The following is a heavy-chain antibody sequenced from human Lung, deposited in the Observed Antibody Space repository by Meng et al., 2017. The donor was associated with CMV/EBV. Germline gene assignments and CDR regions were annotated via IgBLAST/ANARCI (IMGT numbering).Heavy chain of an antibody. V-gene: IGHV4-34*01. CDR1: GESFSGYS. J-gene: IGHJ4*02. D-gene: IGHD1-14*01. CDR3: ARTLPPARGHRLDY. Sequence: SETLSLTCAVHGESFSGYSWSWIRQPPGKGLEWIGEISHSGITNYNPSLKSRVTISLDTSKNQFSLKLNYVAAADTAVFYCARTLPPARGHRLDYWGQGTLVTVSS. CDR2: ISHSGIT.